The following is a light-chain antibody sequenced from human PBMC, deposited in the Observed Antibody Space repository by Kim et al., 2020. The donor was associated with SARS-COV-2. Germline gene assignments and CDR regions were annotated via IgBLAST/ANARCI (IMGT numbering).Light chain of an antibody. V-gene: IGKV1D-12*01. CDR3: QQADSFPCT. CDR1: QGSSSE. CDR2: GVS. Sequence: AAVRDRVTISCRASQGSSSELGWYQQKPGKAPKLLIYGVSKLLSGVPSRFSGTGAGTDFTLIISGLQPEDFATYYCQQADSFPCTFGGGTKVDIK. J-gene: IGKJ4*01.